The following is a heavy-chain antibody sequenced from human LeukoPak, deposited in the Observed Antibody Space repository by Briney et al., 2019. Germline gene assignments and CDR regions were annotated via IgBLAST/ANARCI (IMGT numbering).Heavy chain of an antibody. J-gene: IGHJ4*02. Sequence: GGSLRLSCAASGFSFSSYAMHWVRHAPGKGLEWVAFITYDGSSKFYADSVEGRFTISRDQSKNTLYLQMNSLRPEDTAIYYCAREKRSGYYPGYWGQGTLVTVSS. D-gene: IGHD3-3*01. CDR1: GFSFSSYA. CDR2: ITYDGSSK. V-gene: IGHV3-30-3*01. CDR3: AREKRSGYYPGY.